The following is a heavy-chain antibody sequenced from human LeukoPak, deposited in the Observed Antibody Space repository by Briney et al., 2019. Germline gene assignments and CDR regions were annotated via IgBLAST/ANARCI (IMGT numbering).Heavy chain of an antibody. Sequence: ASVKVSCKASGGTFSSYAISWVRQAPGQGLEWMGGIIPIFGTANYAQKFQGRVTMTRDMSTSTVYMELSSLRSEDTAVYYCARAADAAARPNWFDPWGQGTLVTVSS. D-gene: IGHD6-6*01. V-gene: IGHV1-69*05. CDR1: GGTFSSYA. J-gene: IGHJ5*02. CDR2: IIPIFGTA. CDR3: ARAADAAARPNWFDP.